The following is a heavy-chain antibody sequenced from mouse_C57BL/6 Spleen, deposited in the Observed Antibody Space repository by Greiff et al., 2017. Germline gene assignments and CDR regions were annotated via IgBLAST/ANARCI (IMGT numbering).Heavy chain of an antibody. V-gene: IGHV1-82*01. J-gene: IGHJ2*01. D-gene: IGHD1-1*01. CDR1: GYAFSSSW. CDR3: ARDYGSRGYFDY. CDR2: IYPGDGDT. Sequence: VQLKESGPELVKPGASVKISCKASGYAFSSSWMNWVKQRPGKGLEWIGRIYPGDGDTNYNGKFKGKATLTADKSSSTAYMQLSSLTSEDSAVYFCARDYGSRGYFDYWGQGTTLTVSS.